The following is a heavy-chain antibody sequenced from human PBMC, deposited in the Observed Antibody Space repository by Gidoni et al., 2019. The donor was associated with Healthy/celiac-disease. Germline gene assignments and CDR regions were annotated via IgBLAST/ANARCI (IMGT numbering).Heavy chain of an antibody. Sequence: QVQLVESGGGLVKPGGSLRLSCAASGFTFSDYYMSWIRQAPGKGLEWVSYISSSSSYTNYADSVKGRFTISRDNAKNSLYLQMNSLRAEDTAVYYCARDRAVDYYYYYGMDVWGQGTTVTVSS. V-gene: IGHV3-11*06. CDR2: ISSSSSYT. CDR1: GFTFSDYY. D-gene: IGHD6-25*01. CDR3: ARDRAVDYYYYYGMDV. J-gene: IGHJ6*02.